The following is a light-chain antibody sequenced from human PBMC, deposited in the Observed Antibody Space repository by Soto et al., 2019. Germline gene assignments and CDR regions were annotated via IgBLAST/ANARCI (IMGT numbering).Light chain of an antibody. Sequence: EIVLTQSPGTLSLSPGERATLSCRPSQSVSSTYLDWYQQKPGQAPRLLIYAASSRATGIPDRFSGGASATDFTLTISILEPEDFAVYYCRHYINSQWTFGQVTKVEIK. V-gene: IGKV3-20*01. CDR1: QSVSSTY. CDR2: AAS. CDR3: RHYINSQWT. J-gene: IGKJ1*01.